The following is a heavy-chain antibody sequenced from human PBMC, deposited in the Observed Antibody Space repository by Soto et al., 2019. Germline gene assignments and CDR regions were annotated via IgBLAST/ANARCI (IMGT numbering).Heavy chain of an antibody. J-gene: IGHJ6*02. D-gene: IGHD2-2*01. Sequence: LALTCTVSGGSISSYYWSWIRQPPGKGLEWIGYIYYSGSTNYNPSLKSRVTISVDTSKNQFSLKLSSVTAADTAVYYCARDFPAPSGRHNYGMDVWGQGTTVTVSS. CDR1: GGSISSYY. CDR2: IYYSGST. V-gene: IGHV4-59*01. CDR3: ARDFPAPSGRHNYGMDV.